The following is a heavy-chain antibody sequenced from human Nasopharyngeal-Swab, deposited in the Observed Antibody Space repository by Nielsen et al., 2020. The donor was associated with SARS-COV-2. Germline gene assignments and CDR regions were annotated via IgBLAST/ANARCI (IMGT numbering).Heavy chain of an antibody. CDR3: ATDYYGSGSYYNLYYYYGMDV. CDR2: ISSSSSTI. D-gene: IGHD3-10*01. Sequence: GESLKISCAASGFTFSSYSMNWVRQAPGKGLEWVSYISSSSSTIYYADSVKGRFTISRDNAKNSLYLQTNSLRDEDTAVYYCATDYYGSGSYYNLYYYYGMDVWGQGTTVTVSS. J-gene: IGHJ6*02. V-gene: IGHV3-48*02. CDR1: GFTFSSYS.